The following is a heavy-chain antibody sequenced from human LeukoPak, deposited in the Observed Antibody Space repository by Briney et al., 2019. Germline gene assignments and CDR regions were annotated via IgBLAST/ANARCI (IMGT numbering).Heavy chain of an antibody. V-gene: IGHV4-4*02. CDR1: GHSITNTNW. J-gene: IGHJ4*02. CDR3: ARAPRAYCSTTDSCFQDY. D-gene: IGHD2-2*01. Sequence: SETLSLTCAVSGHSITNTNWWRCLRQPREKLLEWIGIIYHSGSIRYNPSLNSRVTISVDPSKNLFSLSLISVTAADTAVYYCARAPRAYCSTTDSCFQDYWGQGILVTVSS. CDR2: IYHSGSI.